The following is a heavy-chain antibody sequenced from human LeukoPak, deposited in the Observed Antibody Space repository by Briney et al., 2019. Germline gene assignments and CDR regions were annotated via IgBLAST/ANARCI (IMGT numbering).Heavy chain of an antibody. Sequence: ASVKVSCKTSGYTFTNYYMHWVRQGPGLGFEWMGWINPKSGGTSYPQKFQGRLTMTRDTSISTAYMELSRLGSDDTAVYYCSAAAGRYNWFDPWGQGTLVTVSS. V-gene: IGHV1-2*02. CDR1: GYTFTNYY. CDR3: SAAAGRYNWFDP. D-gene: IGHD6-13*01. CDR2: INPKSGGT. J-gene: IGHJ5*02.